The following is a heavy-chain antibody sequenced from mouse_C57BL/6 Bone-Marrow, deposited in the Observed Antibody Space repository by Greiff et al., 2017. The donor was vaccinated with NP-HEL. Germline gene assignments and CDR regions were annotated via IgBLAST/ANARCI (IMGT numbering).Heavy chain of an antibody. J-gene: IGHJ2*01. CDR2: INPYNGGT. CDR3: AKEGGYGSSHFDY. V-gene: IGHV1-19*01. Sequence: VQLQQSGPVLVKPGASVKMSCKASGYTFTDYYMNWVKQSHGKSLEWIGVINPYNGGTSYNQKFKGKATLTVDKSSSTAYMELNSLTSEVSAVYYCAKEGGYGSSHFDYWGQGTTLTVSS. D-gene: IGHD1-1*01. CDR1: GYTFTDYY.